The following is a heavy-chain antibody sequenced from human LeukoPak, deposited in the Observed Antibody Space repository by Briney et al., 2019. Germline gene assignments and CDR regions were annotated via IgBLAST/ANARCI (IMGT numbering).Heavy chain of an antibody. CDR2: LSHSGSS. J-gene: IGHJ3*02. V-gene: IGHV4-59*02. CDR1: GGSVSSYY. D-gene: IGHD2-2*01. CDR3: TRARYANAWYAFDI. Sequence: PSETLSLTCTVSGGSVSSYYWSWIRRPPGRGLEWIAYLSHSGSSDSNPSLTSRVTTLVDTSKNQFSLKLTSVTAADTAVYYCTRARYANAWYAFDIWGHGTMVTVSS.